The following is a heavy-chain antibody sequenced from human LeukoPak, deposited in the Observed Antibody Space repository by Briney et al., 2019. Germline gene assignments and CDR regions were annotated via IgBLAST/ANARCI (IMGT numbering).Heavy chain of an antibody. CDR1: GGSISSGSYY. Sequence: SETLSLTCTVSGGSISSGSYYWSWIRQPAGKGLELIGRIYTSGSTNYNPSLKSRGTISVDTSKNQFSLKLSSVTAADTAVYYCARDRGFMVRGSRRGYDDYYYYMDVWGKGTTVTISS. CDR2: IYTSGST. V-gene: IGHV4-61*02. J-gene: IGHJ6*03. D-gene: IGHD3-10*01. CDR3: ARDRGFMVRGSRRGYDDYYYYMDV.